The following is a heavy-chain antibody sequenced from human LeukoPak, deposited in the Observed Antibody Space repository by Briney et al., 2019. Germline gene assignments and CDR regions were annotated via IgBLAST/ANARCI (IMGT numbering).Heavy chain of an antibody. J-gene: IGHJ4*02. CDR3: ASSASSSWYAFYFDY. D-gene: IGHD6-13*01. CDR2: IYYSGST. Sequence: SETLSLTCTVSGGSISSSSYYWGWIRQPPGKGLEWIGSIYYSGSTYYNPSLKSRVTISVDTSKNQFSLKLSSVTAADTAVYYCASSASSSWYAFYFDYWGQGTLVTVSS. V-gene: IGHV4-39*07. CDR1: GGSISSSSYY.